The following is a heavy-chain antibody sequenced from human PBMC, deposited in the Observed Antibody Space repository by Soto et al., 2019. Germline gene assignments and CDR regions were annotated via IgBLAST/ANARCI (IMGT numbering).Heavy chain of an antibody. CDR2: IIPIFGTA. D-gene: IGHD4-17*01. V-gene: IGHV1-69*13. CDR1: GGTFSSYA. J-gene: IGHJ4*02. CDR3: ARFRTTVVTSPYFDY. Sequence: SVKVSCKASGGTFSSYAISWVRQAPGQGLEWMGGIIPIFGTANYAQKFQGRVTITADESTSTAYMELSSLRSEDTAVYYCARFRTTVVTSPYFDYWGQGTLVTVSS.